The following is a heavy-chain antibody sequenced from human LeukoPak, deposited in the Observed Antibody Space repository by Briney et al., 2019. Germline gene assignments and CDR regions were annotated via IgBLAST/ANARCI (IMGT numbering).Heavy chain of an antibody. J-gene: IGHJ5*02. CDR2: INPSGIT. Sequence: PSETLSLTCAVYGGYYWSWIRQPPGKGLEWIGEINPSGITNYNPSLKSRVTMSVDTSKSQFSLNLMSVTAADTAVYYCTRDTGTTGEVKFDPWGQGTLVTVSS. CDR1: GGYY. CDR3: TRDTGTTGEVKFDP. V-gene: IGHV4-34*01. D-gene: IGHD4-17*01.